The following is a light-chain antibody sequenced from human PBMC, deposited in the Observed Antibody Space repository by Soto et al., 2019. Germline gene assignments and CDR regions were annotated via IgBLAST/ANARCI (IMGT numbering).Light chain of an antibody. CDR3: QQYATWPPQT. CDR2: GAS. V-gene: IGKV3-15*01. Sequence: EIVLTQSPATLSVAPWERATLSCRSSETVISNLAWYQQKPGQAPRLLRYGASTRATGIPARFSGSGSGTELTLTISNLHSEDFAVYAGQQYATWPPQTFGQGTKVDIK. CDR1: ETVISN. J-gene: IGKJ1*01.